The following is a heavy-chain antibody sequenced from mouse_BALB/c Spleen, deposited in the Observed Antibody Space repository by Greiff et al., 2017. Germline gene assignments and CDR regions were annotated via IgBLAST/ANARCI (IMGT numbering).Heavy chain of an antibody. V-gene: IGHV1-82*01. CDR1: GYAFSSSW. Sequence: VKLMESGPELVKPGASVKISCKASGYAFSSSWMNWVKQRPGQGLEWIGRIYPGDGDTNYNGKFKGKATLTADKSSSTAYMQLSSLTSVDSAVYFCARLYGNYAMDYWGQGTSVTVSS. CDR3: ARLYGNYAMDY. J-gene: IGHJ4*01. CDR2: IYPGDGDT. D-gene: IGHD2-1*01.